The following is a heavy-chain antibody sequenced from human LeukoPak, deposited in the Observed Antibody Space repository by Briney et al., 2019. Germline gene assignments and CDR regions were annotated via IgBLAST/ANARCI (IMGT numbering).Heavy chain of an antibody. J-gene: IGHJ5*02. CDR2: INPNSDGA. Sequence: GASVKVSCKASGYTFTAYNLHWMRQAPGQGLEWMGWINPNSDGANYAQNFQGRVTMTRDTSISTAYMELNSLRSDDTAAYHCATLRSGGYTSWGQGTLVTVSS. D-gene: IGHD2-15*01. CDR1: GYTFTAYN. V-gene: IGHV1-2*02. CDR3: ATLRSGGYTS.